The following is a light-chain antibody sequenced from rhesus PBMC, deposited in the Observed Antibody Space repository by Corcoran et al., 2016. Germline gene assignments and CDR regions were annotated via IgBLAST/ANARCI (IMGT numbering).Light chain of an antibody. CDR3: QHGYGTPFT. J-gene: IGKJ3*01. V-gene: IGKV1-74*01. CDR2: KAS. CDR1: ENVNNY. Sequence: DIQMTQSPSSLSASVGDRVTITCRASENVNNYLNWYQQKPGKAHKLLIYKASTFQSGVPSRFSGSGSGTDYTFTISSLQPEDVATYYCQHGYGTPFTFGPGTKLDIK.